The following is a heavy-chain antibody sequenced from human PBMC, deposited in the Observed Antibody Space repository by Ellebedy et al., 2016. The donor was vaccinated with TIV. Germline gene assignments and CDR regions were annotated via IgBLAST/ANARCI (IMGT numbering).Heavy chain of an antibody. CDR1: GFSFGGFA. CDR2: TSGSGGPT. CDR3: AKCQIGYNSREQFHFEY. J-gene: IGHJ4*02. V-gene: IGHV3-23*01. D-gene: IGHD5-24*01. Sequence: PGGSLRLSCAASGFSFGGFAMSWVRQAPGKGLQWVSTTSGSGGPTYYADSVRGRFTVSRDNSKNTLDLQMNNVRAEDTAVYYCAKCQIGYNSREQFHFEYWGQGALVTVSS.